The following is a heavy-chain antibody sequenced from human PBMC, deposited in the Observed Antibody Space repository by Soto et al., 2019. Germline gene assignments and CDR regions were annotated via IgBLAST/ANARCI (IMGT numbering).Heavy chain of an antibody. CDR2: ISEDAETD. CDR1: GFTFSDFG. Sequence: QVRLVESGGGVVQPGGSLRLSCVASGFTFSDFGMHWVRQGPGKGLEWLAVISEDAETDFHADSVKGRFTVSRDNFKETLYLPMNSLTTDDSGVDFCAKAPFRRPHYFSGVDVWGQGTTVIVSS. D-gene: IGHD3-10*01. V-gene: IGHV3-30*18. CDR3: AKAPFRRPHYFSGVDV. J-gene: IGHJ6*02.